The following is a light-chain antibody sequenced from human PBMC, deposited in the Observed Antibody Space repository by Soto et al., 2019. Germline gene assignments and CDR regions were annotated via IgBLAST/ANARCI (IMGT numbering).Light chain of an antibody. J-gene: IGKJ1*01. CDR3: QQYQTYSGM. Sequence: DIQMTQSPSTVSASIGDRVTITCRASQGVNRWLAWYQQKPGKAPRLLIFDATNLQGGVPSRFSGSGAGTEFTLTITSLQPEDSATYYCQQYQTYSGMFGQGTKVDSK. V-gene: IGKV1-5*01. CDR1: QGVNRW. CDR2: DAT.